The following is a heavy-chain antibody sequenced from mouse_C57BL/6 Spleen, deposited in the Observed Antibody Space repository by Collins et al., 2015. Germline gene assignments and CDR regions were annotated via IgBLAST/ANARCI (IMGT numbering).Heavy chain of an antibody. D-gene: IGHD1-1*02. CDR1: GYTFTSYW. J-gene: IGHJ2*01. Sequence: QVQLQQPGAELVRPGTSVKLSCKASGYTFTSYWMHWVKQRPGQGLEWIGVIDPSDSYTNYNQKFKGKATLTVDTSSSTAYMQLSSLTSEDSAVYYCARERTIEGYFDYWGQGTTLTVSS. V-gene: IGHV1-59*01. CDR3: ARERTIEGYFDY. CDR2: IDPSDSYT.